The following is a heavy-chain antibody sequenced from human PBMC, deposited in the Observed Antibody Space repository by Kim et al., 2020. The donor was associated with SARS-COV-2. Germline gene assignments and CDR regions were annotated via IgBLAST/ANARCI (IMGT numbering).Heavy chain of an antibody. CDR1: GGSFSGYY. CDR3: VAGKGIAAAGCLDY. CDR2: INHSGST. Sequence: SETLSLTCAVYGGSFSGYYWSWIRQPPGKGLEWIGEINHSGSTNYNPSLKSRVTISVDTSKNQFSLKLSSVTAADTAVYYCVAGKGIAAAGCLDYWGQGTPVTVSS. J-gene: IGHJ4*02. V-gene: IGHV4-34*01. D-gene: IGHD6-13*01.